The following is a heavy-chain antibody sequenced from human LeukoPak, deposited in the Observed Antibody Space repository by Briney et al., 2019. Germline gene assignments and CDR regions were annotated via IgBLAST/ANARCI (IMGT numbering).Heavy chain of an antibody. J-gene: IGHJ4*02. D-gene: IGHD2-21*01. CDR2: IGYDGNNK. CDR1: GFTFSSYG. V-gene: IGHV3-30*02. Sequence: GGSLRLSCAASGFTFSSYGMHWVRQAPGKGLEWVAFIGYDGNNKRYLDSVKGRFIISRDNSNNTLYLQMNSLRAEDTAVYFCAAPGGYCYGGFGYWGQGTLVTVS. CDR3: AAPGGYCYGGFGY.